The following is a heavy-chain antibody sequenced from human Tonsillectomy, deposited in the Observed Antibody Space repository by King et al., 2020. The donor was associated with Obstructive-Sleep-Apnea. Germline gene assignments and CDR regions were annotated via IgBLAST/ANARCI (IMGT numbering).Heavy chain of an antibody. CDR1: GFSCSSYD. J-gene: IGHJ6*02. CDR2: ISGGGGST. CDR3: AKAARNYGYYYYYGMDI. Sequence: VQLVESGGGLVQPGGSLRLSCEASGFSCSSYDMTWVRQAPGKGLGWVSVISGGGGSTYYADSAKGRFTISRDNSKNTLYLQVNSLRVEDTAVYYCAKAARNYGYYYYYGMDIWGQGTTVNVSS. D-gene: IGHD3-16*01. V-gene: IGHV3-23*04.